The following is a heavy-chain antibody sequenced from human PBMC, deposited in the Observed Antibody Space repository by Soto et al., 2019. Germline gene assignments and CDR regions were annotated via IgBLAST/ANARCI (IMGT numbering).Heavy chain of an antibody. D-gene: IGHD5-12*01. CDR3: ARSGLGLATHKMLDY. Sequence: QVQLQESGPGLVKPSETLSLTCTVSGGSISSDSYYWGWIRQAPGKGLEWVGSIFYSGSTYYNTSLKRRITTSVDRSKNQLSRKVNSVTAADTAVYYGARSGLGLATHKMLDYWGQGTLVTVSS. J-gene: IGHJ4*02. V-gene: IGHV4-39*01. CDR2: IFYSGST. CDR1: GGSISSDSYY.